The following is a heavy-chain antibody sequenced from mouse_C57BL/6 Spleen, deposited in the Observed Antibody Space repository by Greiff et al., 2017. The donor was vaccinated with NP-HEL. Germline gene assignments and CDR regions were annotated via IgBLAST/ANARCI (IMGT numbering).Heavy chain of an antibody. J-gene: IGHJ4*01. Sequence: EVKLQESGPELVKPGASVKISCKASGYTFTDYYMNWVKQSHGKSLEWIGDINPNNGGTSYNQKFKGKATLTVDKSSSTAYMELRSLTSEDSAGYYCAWGDYWGQGTSVTVSS. V-gene: IGHV1-26*01. CDR1: GYTFTDYY. CDR3: AWGDY. CDR2: INPNNGGT.